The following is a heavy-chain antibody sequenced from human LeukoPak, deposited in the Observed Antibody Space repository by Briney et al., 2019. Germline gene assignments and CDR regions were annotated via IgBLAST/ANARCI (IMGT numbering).Heavy chain of an antibody. D-gene: IGHD1-26*01. CDR3: ARERRGGSYAGLAFDI. Sequence: ASVKVSCKASGYTFNGYYIHWVRQAPGQGLEWMGWINPKSGGTNYAQKFQGRVTMTRDTSISTAYMELSRLRSDDTAVYYCARERRGGSYAGLAFDIWGQGTMVTVPS. J-gene: IGHJ3*02. V-gene: IGHV1-2*02. CDR2: INPKSGGT. CDR1: GYTFNGYY.